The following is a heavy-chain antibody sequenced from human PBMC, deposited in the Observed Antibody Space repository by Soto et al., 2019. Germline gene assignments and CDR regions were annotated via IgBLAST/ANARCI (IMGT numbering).Heavy chain of an antibody. D-gene: IGHD3-16*01. V-gene: IGHV3-23*01. CDR3: AKDRREGGNSAFYLDF. Sequence: PGGSLRLSCAASGFKFSNYAMSWVRQAPGKGLEWVSLISATGGGTYYADSVKGRFTISRDNSHNTLYLQVHSLTAEDTAVYYCAKDRREGGNSAFYLDFWGQGAKVTV. CDR1: GFKFSNYA. J-gene: IGHJ4*02. CDR2: ISATGGGT.